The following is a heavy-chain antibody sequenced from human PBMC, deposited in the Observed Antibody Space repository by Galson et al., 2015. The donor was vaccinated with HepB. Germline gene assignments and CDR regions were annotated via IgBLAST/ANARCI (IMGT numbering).Heavy chain of an antibody. CDR3: ARGQGGRFGDSDYGMDV. CDR1: GGSFSGYY. J-gene: IGHJ6*02. Sequence: SETLSLTCAVYGGSFSGYYWSWIRQPPGKGLEWIGEINHSGSTNYNPSPKSRVTISVDTSKNQFSLKLSSVTAADTAVYYCARGQGGRFGDSDYGMDVWGQGTTVTVSS. V-gene: IGHV4-34*01. D-gene: IGHD3-10*01. CDR2: INHSGST.